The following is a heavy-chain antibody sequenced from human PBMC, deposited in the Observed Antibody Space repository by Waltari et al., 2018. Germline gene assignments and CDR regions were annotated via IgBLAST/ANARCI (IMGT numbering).Heavy chain of an antibody. CDR3: ARATYSSSSSDAFDI. J-gene: IGHJ3*02. CDR2: IYHSGST. Sequence: QVQLQESGPGLVKPSETLSLTCAVSGYSISSGYYWGWIRQPPGKGLEWIGSIYHSGSTYDNPSLKSRVTISVDTSKNQFSLKLSSVTAADTAVYYCARATYSSSSSDAFDIWGQGTMVTVSS. CDR1: GYSISSGYY. V-gene: IGHV4-38-2*01. D-gene: IGHD6-6*01.